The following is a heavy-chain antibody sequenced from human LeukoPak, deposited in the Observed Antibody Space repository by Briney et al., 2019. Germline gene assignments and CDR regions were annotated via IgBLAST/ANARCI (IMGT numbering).Heavy chain of an antibody. CDR3: ARGGGRWLQLSVADYYGMDV. Sequence: SVKVSCKASGGTLSSYAISWVRQAPGQGLEWMGRIIPVLGITNYAQKFQGRVTITADNSTSTADMELSSLRSEDTAVYYCARGGGRWLQLSVADYYGMDVWGRGTTVTVSS. V-gene: IGHV1-69*04. J-gene: IGHJ6*02. CDR1: GGTLSSYA. D-gene: IGHD5-24*01. CDR2: IIPVLGIT.